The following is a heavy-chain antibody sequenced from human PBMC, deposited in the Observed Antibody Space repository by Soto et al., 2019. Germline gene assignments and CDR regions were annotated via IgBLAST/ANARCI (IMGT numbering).Heavy chain of an antibody. CDR2: INPNSGGT. CDR3: AREASPQPYYYYGMDV. V-gene: IGHV1-2*02. Sequence: ASVKVSCKASGYTFTGYYMHWVRQAPGQGLEWMGWINPNSGGTNYAQKFQGRVTMTRDTSISTAYMELSRLRSDDTAVYYCAREASPQPYYYYGMDVCGQGTTVTVSS. CDR1: GYTFTGYY. J-gene: IGHJ6*02.